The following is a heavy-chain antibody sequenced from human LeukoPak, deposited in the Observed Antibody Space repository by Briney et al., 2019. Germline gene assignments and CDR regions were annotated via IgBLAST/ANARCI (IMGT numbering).Heavy chain of an antibody. Sequence: PSETLSPTRTVSGGSISPHYWTWIRQPPGKGLEWIGNIFYIGSTNYNPSLKSRVTISLDTSKNQFSLKLYSVAAADTAVYFCAREQIGRVGATNWFDPWGQGTLVTVSS. CDR2: IFYIGST. D-gene: IGHD1-26*01. V-gene: IGHV4-59*11. CDR1: GGSISPHY. J-gene: IGHJ5*02. CDR3: AREQIGRVGATNWFDP.